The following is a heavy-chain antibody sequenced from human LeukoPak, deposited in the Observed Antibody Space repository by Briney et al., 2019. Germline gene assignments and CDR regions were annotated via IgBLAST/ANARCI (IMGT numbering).Heavy chain of an antibody. CDR1: GASFSGYY. CDR2: INHSGST. Sequence: PSETLSLTCASDGASFSGYYWSWIHQPPGKGLEWTGEINHSGSTNYNPSLKSRVTISVDTSKNQFSMKLSSVTAADTAVYYCARVGRGYRPGVWYWGQGTLVSVSS. J-gene: IGHJ4*02. V-gene: IGHV4-34*01. D-gene: IGHD3-3*01. CDR3: ARVGRGYRPGVWY.